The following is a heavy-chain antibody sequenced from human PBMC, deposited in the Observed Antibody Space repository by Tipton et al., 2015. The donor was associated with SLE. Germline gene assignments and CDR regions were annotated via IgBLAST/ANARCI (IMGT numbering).Heavy chain of an antibody. CDR3: ASAGDIVIVPAAMRGNYFDY. CDR2: INHSGST. CDR1: GGSISSGGYY. V-gene: IGHV4-31*03. Sequence: TLSLTCTVSGGSISSGGYYWSWIRQHPGKGLEWIGEINHSGSTNYNPSLKSRVTISVDTSKNQFSLKLSSVTAADTAVYYCASAGDIVIVPAAMRGNYFDYWGQGTLVTVSS. D-gene: IGHD2-2*01. J-gene: IGHJ4*02.